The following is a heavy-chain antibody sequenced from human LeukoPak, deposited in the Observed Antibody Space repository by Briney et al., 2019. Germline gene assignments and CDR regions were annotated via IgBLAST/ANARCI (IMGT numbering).Heavy chain of an antibody. CDR1: GYTFTGYY. Sequence: ASVKVSCKASGYTFTGYYMHWVRQAPGHGLEWMGWINPNSGGTNYAQKFQGRVTMTRDTSISTAYMELSRLRSDDTAVYYWARGRILWFGELYPFDIWGQGTMVTVSS. D-gene: IGHD3-10*01. CDR2: INPNSGGT. V-gene: IGHV1-2*02. CDR3: ARGRILWFGELYPFDI. J-gene: IGHJ3*02.